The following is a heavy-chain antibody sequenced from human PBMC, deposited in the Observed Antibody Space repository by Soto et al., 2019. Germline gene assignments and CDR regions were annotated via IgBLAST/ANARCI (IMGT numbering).Heavy chain of an antibody. CDR1: GFTFSGSA. Sequence: GGSLRLSCAASGFTFSGSAMHWVRQASGKGLEWVGRIRSKANSYATAYAASVKGRFTISRDDSKNTAYLQMNSLKTEDTAVYYCTRLSAGISNWFDPWGQGTLVTVSS. J-gene: IGHJ5*02. D-gene: IGHD6-13*01. CDR2: IRSKANSYAT. CDR3: TRLSAGISNWFDP. V-gene: IGHV3-73*01.